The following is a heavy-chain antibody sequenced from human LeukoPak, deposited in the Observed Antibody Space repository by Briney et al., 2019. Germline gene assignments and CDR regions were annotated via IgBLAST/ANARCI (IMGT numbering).Heavy chain of an antibody. CDR2: ISGSGSST. CDR3: ARDHRYAFDN. J-gene: IGHJ4*02. V-gene: IGHV3-23*01. D-gene: IGHD5-12*01. Sequence: GGSLRLSCTASGFFFNNYAMNWVRQAPGKGLEWVSGISGSGSSTFYADSVKGRFTISRDNSKGTLFLQMNSLRAEDTAVYYCARDHRYAFDNWGQGTLVTVSS. CDR1: GFFFNNYA.